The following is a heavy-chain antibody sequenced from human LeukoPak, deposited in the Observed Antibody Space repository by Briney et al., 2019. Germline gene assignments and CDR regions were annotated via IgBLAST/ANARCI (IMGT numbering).Heavy chain of an antibody. V-gene: IGHV3-20*04. CDR3: AGVSQSYDYGDYEDY. Sequence: GGSLRLSCAASGFTFDDYGMSWVRQAPGKGLEWVSGINWNGGSTGYADSVKGRFTISRDNAKNSLYLQMNSLRAEDTALYYCAGVSQSYDYGDYEDYWGQGTLVTVSS. CDR2: INWNGGST. CDR1: GFTFDDYG. J-gene: IGHJ4*02. D-gene: IGHD4-17*01.